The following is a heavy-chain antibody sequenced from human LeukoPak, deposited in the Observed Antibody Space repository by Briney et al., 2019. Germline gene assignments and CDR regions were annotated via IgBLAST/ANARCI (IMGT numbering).Heavy chain of an antibody. Sequence: SETLSLTCTVSGGSVSSGSYYWSWIRQPPGKGLEWIGYIYYSGSTNYNPSLKSRVTISVDTSKNQFSLKLSSVTAADTAVYYCARVAYYDSSGYQNFDYWGQGTLVTVSS. CDR2: IYYSGST. CDR1: GGSVSSGSYY. V-gene: IGHV4-61*01. CDR3: ARVAYYDSSGYQNFDY. D-gene: IGHD3-22*01. J-gene: IGHJ4*02.